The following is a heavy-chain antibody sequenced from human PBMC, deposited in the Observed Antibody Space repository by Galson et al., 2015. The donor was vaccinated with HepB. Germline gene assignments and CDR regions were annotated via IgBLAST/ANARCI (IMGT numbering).Heavy chain of an antibody. CDR2: CSWDSGRA. CDR3: IGETTPGGLDF. D-gene: IGHD1/OR15-1a*01. CDR1: GLTFNFHI. J-gene: IGHJ4*02. Sequence: PLRLSCPASGLTFNFHIMHWPRQPQGKGLEWVPGCSWDSGRARYAAAVQGRFIISRDNAKNSLYLHMNSLRVEDTALYYCIGETTPGGLDFWGQGTLVTVSS. V-gene: IGHV3-9*01.